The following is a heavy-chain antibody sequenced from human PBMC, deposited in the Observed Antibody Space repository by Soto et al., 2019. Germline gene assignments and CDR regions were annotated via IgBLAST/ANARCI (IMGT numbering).Heavy chain of an antibody. CDR1: GGTFSSYA. Sequence: QVQLVQSGAEVKKPGSSVKVSCKASGGTFSSYAISWVRQAPGQGLEWMGGIIPIFGTANYAQKFQGRVTITADESTSTAYMEPSSLRSEDTAVYYCAREYCSGGSCGSDYWGQGTLVTVSS. CDR2: IIPIFGTA. V-gene: IGHV1-69*01. D-gene: IGHD2-15*01. J-gene: IGHJ4*02. CDR3: AREYCSGGSCGSDY.